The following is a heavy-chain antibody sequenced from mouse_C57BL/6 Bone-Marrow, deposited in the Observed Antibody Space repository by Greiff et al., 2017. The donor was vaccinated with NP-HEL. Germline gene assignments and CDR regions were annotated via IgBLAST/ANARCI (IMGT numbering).Heavy chain of an antibody. CDR2: IDPSDSYT. V-gene: IGHV1-69*01. Sequence: VQLQQPGAELVMPGASVKLSCKASGYTFTSYWMHWVKQRPGQGLEWIGKIDPSDSYTNYNQKFKGKSTLTVDKSSSTAYMQLSSLTSEDSAVYYCARSGNSFAYWGQGTLVTVSA. D-gene: IGHD2-1*01. J-gene: IGHJ3*01. CDR3: ARSGNSFAY. CDR1: GYTFTSYW.